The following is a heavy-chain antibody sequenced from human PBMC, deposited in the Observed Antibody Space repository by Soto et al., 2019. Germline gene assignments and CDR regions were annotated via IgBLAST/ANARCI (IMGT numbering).Heavy chain of an antibody. V-gene: IGHV3-48*03. J-gene: IGHJ4*02. D-gene: IGHD2-2*01. CDR1: GFTFSSYE. CDR3: ARDSDQLPDY. Sequence: PGGSLRLSCAASGFTFSSYEMNWVRQAPGKGLEWVSYISSSVSTIYYADSVKGRFTISRDNAKNSLYLQMNSLRAEDTAVYYCARDSDQLPDYWGQGTLVTVSS. CDR2: ISSSVSTI.